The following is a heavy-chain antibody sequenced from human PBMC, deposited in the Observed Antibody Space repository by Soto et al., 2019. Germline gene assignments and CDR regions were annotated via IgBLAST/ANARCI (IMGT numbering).Heavy chain of an antibody. J-gene: IGHJ4*02. D-gene: IGHD3-10*01. Sequence: QVQLVKSGAEMKKPGSSVKVSCQSSGGTFNTYAMNWARQAPGQGPEWMGDISPMFGAANYAPKFQGRVTITADESTGTSYMQLSSLTSEDTALYFCAMEVQVHTPAFVYWGQGTLVTVSS. CDR3: AMEVQVHTPAFVY. CDR2: ISPMFGAA. CDR1: GGTFNTYA. V-gene: IGHV1-69*19.